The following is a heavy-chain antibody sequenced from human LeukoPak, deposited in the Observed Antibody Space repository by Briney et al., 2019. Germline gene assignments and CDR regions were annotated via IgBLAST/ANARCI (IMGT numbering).Heavy chain of an antibody. J-gene: IGHJ6*02. Sequence: GGSLRLSCAASGFTFSSYEMNWVRQAPGKGLEWVSYISSSGSTIYYADSVKGRFTISRDNAKNSLYLQMNSLRAEDTAVYYCARHDSRYGMDVWGQGTTVTVSS. CDR3: ARHDSRYGMDV. V-gene: IGHV3-48*03. D-gene: IGHD3-22*01. CDR1: GFTFSSYE. CDR2: ISSSGSTI.